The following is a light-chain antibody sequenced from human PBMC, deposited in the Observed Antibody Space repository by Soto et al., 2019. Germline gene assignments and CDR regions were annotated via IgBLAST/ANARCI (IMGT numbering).Light chain of an antibody. CDR3: QVWDSSSDHYV. V-gene: IGLV3-21*02. J-gene: IGLJ1*01. CDR2: DDS. Sequence: SYELTQTPSVSVSPGQTARITCSGDELSKQYVYWYQQKPGQAPVLVVYDDSDRPSGIPERFSGSNSGNTATLTISRVEAGDEADYYCQVWDSSSDHYVFGTGTKVTVL. CDR1: ELSKQY.